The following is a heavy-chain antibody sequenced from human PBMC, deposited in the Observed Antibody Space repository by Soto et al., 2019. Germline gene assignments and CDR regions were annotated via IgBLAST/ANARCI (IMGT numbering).Heavy chain of an antibody. V-gene: IGHV4-39*01. Sequence: QLQLQESGPGLVEPSETLSLTCTVSGGSISGSDYYWAWLRQPPGKGLEWLGTIYRTGTAYYNPSLMSQVPLYGHPPKNQVFLLLNSWSAADTAVYFCAHMRGQWRPRDWGQGTLVTVSS. J-gene: IGHJ4*02. CDR1: GGSISGSDYY. CDR3: AHMRGQWRPRD. CDR2: IYRTGTA. D-gene: IGHD6-19*01.